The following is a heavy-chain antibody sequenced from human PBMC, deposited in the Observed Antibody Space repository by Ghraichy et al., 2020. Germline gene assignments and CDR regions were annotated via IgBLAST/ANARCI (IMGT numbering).Heavy chain of an antibody. Sequence: SETLSLTCTVSGGSISSSSYYWGWIRQPPGKGLEWIGSIYYSGSTYYNPSLKSRVTISVDTSKNQFSLKLSSVTAADTAVYYCARHRDYYDSSGYYYPKYYFDSWGQGTLVTVSS. CDR1: GGSISSSSYY. CDR3: ARHRDYYDSSGYYYPKYYFDS. D-gene: IGHD3-22*01. CDR2: IYYSGST. J-gene: IGHJ4*02. V-gene: IGHV4-39*01.